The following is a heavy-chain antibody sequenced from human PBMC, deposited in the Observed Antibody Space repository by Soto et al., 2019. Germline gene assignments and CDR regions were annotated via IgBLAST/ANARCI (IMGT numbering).Heavy chain of an antibody. D-gene: IGHD4-17*01. CDR3: ERDYGDLYWYCDL. J-gene: IGHJ2*01. V-gene: IGHV3-53*01. CDR2: IYSGGST. CDR1: GFTVSSTY. Sequence: GGSLRLSCAASGFTVSSTYMSWVRQAPGKGLDWVSVIYSGGSTYYADSVKGRFTISRDNSKNTLYLQMNSLRAEDTAVYYCERDYGDLYWYCDLWGRGTLVTV.